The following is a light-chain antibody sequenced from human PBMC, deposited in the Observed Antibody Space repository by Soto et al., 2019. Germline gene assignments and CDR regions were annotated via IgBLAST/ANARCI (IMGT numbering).Light chain of an antibody. CDR2: GAS. CDR1: QSISDN. CDR3: HQYGSSPLT. Sequence: EIVMTQSPATLSVSPGERATLSCRASQSISDNLAWYQQKPGQAPRLLIYGASTGATSIPARFSGSGSGTDFTLTITRLEPEDFAVYYCHQYGSSPLTFGGGTKVEI. V-gene: IGKV3-15*01. J-gene: IGKJ4*01.